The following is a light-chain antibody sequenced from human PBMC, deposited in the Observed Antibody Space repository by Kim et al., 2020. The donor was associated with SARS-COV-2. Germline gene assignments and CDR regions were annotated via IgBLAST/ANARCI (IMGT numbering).Light chain of an antibody. CDR2: GKN. V-gene: IGLV3-19*01. Sequence: SSELTQDPAVPVALGQTVRITCQGDSLRSYYASWYQQKPGQAPVVVIYGKNNRPSGIPDRFSGSSSGNTASLTITGAQAEDEADYYCNSRDSSGNHEVFG. CDR3: NSRDSSGNHEV. J-gene: IGLJ2*01. CDR1: SLRSYY.